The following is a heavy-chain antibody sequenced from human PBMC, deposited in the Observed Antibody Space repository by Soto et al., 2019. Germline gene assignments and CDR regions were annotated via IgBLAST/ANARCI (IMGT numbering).Heavy chain of an antibody. J-gene: IGHJ6*02. CDR2: ISAYNANT. Sequence: ASVKVSCKASGYTFTSYGISWVRQAPGQGLEWMGWISAYNANTNYARKLQGRVTMTTDTSTSTAYMELRRLRSDDTAVYYCASLLPGAGVVVYTYYGTDVWGPGTTLTVYS. D-gene: IGHD3-3*01. CDR1: GYTFTSYG. V-gene: IGHV1-18*01. CDR3: ASLLPGAGVVVYTYYGTDV.